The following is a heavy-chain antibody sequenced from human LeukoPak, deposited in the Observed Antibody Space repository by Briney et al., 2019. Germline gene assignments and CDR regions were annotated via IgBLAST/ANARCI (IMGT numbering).Heavy chain of an antibody. V-gene: IGHV2-5*01. D-gene: IGHD2-2*02. Sequence: SGPTLVNPTQTLTLTCTFSGFSLSTSGVGAGWIRQPPGKALEWLALIYWNDDKRYSPSLKSRLTITKDTSKNQVVLTMTNMDPVDTATYYCAHSPNCSSTSCYMYYFDYWGQGTLVTVSS. CDR3: AHSPNCSSTSCYMYYFDY. J-gene: IGHJ4*02. CDR1: GFSLSTSGVG. CDR2: IYWNDDK.